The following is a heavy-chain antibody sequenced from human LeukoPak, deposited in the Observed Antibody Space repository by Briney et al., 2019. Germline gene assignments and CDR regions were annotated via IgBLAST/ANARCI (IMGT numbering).Heavy chain of an antibody. J-gene: IGHJ4*02. CDR2: IPYDGSNK. V-gene: IGHV3-30*04. Sequence: PGGSLRLSCAASGFTFSTYAMHWVRQAPGKELEWVAVIPYDGSNKYYADSVKGRFTISRENSKNRLYLQMNSLRAEDTAVYYCARAEGYGGELDSWGQGTLVTVSS. CDR3: ARAEGYGGELDS. CDR1: GFTFSTYA. D-gene: IGHD4-23*01.